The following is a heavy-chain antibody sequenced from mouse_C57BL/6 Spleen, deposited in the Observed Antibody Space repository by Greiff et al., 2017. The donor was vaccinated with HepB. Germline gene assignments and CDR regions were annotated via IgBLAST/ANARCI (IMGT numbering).Heavy chain of an antibody. Sequence: EVKVEESGPGMVKPSQSLSLTCTVTGYSITSGYDWHWIRHFPGNKLEWMGYISYSGSTNYNPSLKSRISITHDTSKNHFFLKLNSVTTEDTATYYCARGGLYGNFDYWGQGTTLTVSS. CDR3: ARGGLYGNFDY. CDR1: GYSITSGYD. V-gene: IGHV3-1*01. CDR2: ISYSGST. D-gene: IGHD1-2*01. J-gene: IGHJ2*01.